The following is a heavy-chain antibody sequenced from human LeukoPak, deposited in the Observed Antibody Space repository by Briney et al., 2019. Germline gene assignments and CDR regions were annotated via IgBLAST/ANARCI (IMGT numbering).Heavy chain of an antibody. J-gene: IGHJ5*02. V-gene: IGHV5-51*01. D-gene: IGHD3-22*01. Sequence: GESLKISCKASGYGFSNYRIGWVRQLPGKGLEWMGFIYPTDSTTRYSPSFQGQVTISADKSISTAYLQWSSLKASDTAIYYCARRYYHSSEFDPWGQGTLVTVSS. CDR1: GYGFSNYR. CDR3: ARRYYHSSEFDP. CDR2: IYPTDSTT.